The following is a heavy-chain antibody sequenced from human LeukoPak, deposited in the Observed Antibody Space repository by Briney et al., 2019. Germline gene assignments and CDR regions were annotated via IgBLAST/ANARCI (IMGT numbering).Heavy chain of an antibody. CDR1: GFTFRSYE. D-gene: IGHD6-13*01. CDR2: ISRSATTI. Sequence: GGSLRLSCAASGFTFRSYEMNWVRQAPGKGLEWVSSISRSATTIYYADSVKGRFTISRDNAKNSLYLQMNSLRAEDTAVYFCARVGALSSSWLLYWGQGTLVTVSS. J-gene: IGHJ4*02. CDR3: ARVGALSSSWLLY. V-gene: IGHV3-48*03.